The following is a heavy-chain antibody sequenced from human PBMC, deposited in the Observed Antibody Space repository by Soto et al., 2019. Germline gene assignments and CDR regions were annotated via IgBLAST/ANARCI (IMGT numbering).Heavy chain of an antibody. CDR2: INHSGST. J-gene: IGHJ6*02. CDR3: ARNGSYYDFWSGYYFGGGMDV. D-gene: IGHD3-3*01. Sequence: ETLSLTCAVYGGSFSGYYWSWIRQPPGKGLEWIGEINHSGSTNYNPSLKSRVTISVDTSKNQFSLKLSSVTAADTAVYYCARNGSYYDFWSGYYFGGGMDVWGQGTTVTVSS. CDR1: GGSFSGYY. V-gene: IGHV4-34*01.